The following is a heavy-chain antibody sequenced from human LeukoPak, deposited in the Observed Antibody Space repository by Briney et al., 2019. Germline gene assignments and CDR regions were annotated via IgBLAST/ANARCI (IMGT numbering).Heavy chain of an antibody. CDR3: ARPLSGTTDFDY. Sequence: PGGSLRLSCAASGLTFSSYVLNWVRQAPGKGLEWVSGITGSGGSTYYADSVKGRFTISRDNSKNTLYLQMNSLRAEDTAVYYCARPLSGTTDFDYWGQGTLVTVSS. CDR2: ITGSGGST. J-gene: IGHJ4*02. V-gene: IGHV3-23*01. CDR1: GLTFSSYV. D-gene: IGHD1-20*01.